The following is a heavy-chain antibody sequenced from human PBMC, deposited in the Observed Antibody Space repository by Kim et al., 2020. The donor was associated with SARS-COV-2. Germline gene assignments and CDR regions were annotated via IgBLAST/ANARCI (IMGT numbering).Heavy chain of an antibody. J-gene: IGHJ4*02. CDR1: GFTFSNYW. Sequence: GGSLRLSCAASGFTFSNYWLHWVRQVPGMGLVWVSRINSDGCSASYADFVKCRFTISRDNTKNTMFLQMHRLRAEDTAVYYCALFYGSGDYLKSYYFDSWGQGTLVTASS. D-gene: IGHD3-10*01. CDR2: INSDGCSA. V-gene: IGHV3-74*01. CDR3: ALFYGSGDYLKSYYFDS.